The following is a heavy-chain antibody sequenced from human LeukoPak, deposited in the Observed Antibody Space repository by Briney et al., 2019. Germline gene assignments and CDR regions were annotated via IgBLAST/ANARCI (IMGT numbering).Heavy chain of an antibody. CDR2: ISSSGSTI. D-gene: IGHD3-22*01. V-gene: IGHV3-48*03. J-gene: IGHJ4*02. Sequence: GGSLRLSCAASGFTFSSYEMNWVRQAPGKGLEWISYISSSGSTIYYADSVKGRFTISRDNAKNSLYLQMNSLRAEDTAVYYCARDTGDYYDSSGHYDYWGQGTLVTVSS. CDR1: GFTFSSYE. CDR3: ARDTGDYYDSSGHYDY.